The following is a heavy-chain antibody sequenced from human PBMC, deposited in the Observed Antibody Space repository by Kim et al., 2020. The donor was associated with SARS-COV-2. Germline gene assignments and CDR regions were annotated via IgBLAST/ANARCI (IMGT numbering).Heavy chain of an antibody. CDR1: GLTFSRCS. V-gene: IGHV3-48*02. CDR3: ASWAGSCSGGTCFTGPFDY. Sequence: GGSLRLSCAASGLTFSRCSLNWVRQAPGKGLEWLSYICGSSSTAYYADSVKGRFTISRDNAKNSLYLQMDSLRDEDTALYYCASWAGSCSGGTCFTGPFDYWGQGALVTVSS. CDR2: ICGSSSTA. D-gene: IGHD2-15*01. J-gene: IGHJ4*01.